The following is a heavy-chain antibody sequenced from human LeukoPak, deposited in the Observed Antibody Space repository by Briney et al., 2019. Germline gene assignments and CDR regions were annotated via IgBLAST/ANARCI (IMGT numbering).Heavy chain of an antibody. CDR1: GFTFSSYW. CDR2: IKQDGNEK. V-gene: IGHV3-7*03. D-gene: IGHD6-19*01. CDR3: ARGPHREYLEQWLTGQFGY. Sequence: GGSLRLSCAASGFTFSSYWMSWVRQAPGKGLEWVANIKQDGNEKYYVDSVKGRFTISRDNAKNSLYLQMNSLRAEDTAVYYCARGPHREYLEQWLTGQFGYWGQGTLVTVSS. J-gene: IGHJ4*02.